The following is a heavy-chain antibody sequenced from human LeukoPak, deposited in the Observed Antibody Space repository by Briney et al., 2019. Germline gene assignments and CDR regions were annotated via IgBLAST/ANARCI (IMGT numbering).Heavy chain of an antibody. D-gene: IGHD3-10*01. Sequence: GASVKVSCKASGYTFTSYGISRVRQAPGQGLEWMGWISAYNGNTNYAQKLQGRVTMTTDTSTSTAYMELRSLRSDDTAVYYCARDSLLWPAGRVDPWGQGTLVTVSS. CDR1: GYTFTSYG. V-gene: IGHV1-18*01. CDR2: ISAYNGNT. CDR3: ARDSLLWPAGRVDP. J-gene: IGHJ5*02.